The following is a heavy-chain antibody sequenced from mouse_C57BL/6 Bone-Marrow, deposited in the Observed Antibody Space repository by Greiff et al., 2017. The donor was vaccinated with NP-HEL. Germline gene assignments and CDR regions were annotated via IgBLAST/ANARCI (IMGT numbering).Heavy chain of an antibody. CDR1: GYAFSSSW. CDR3: ARHRCSSAGCAY. D-gene: IGHD1-1*01. Sequence: QVQLQQSGPELVKPGASVKISCKASGYAFSSSWMNWVKQRPGKGLEWIGRIYPGDGDTNYNGKFKGKATLTADKSSSTAYMQLSSLTSEDSAVYFCARHRCSSAGCAYWGQGTLVTVSA. J-gene: IGHJ3*01. CDR2: IYPGDGDT. V-gene: IGHV1-82*01.